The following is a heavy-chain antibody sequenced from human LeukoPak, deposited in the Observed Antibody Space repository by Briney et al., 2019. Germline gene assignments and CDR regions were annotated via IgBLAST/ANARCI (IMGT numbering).Heavy chain of an antibody. CDR1: GGSISSGGYS. CDR2: IYHSGST. V-gene: IGHV4-30-2*01. J-gene: IGHJ5*02. Sequence: PSETLSLTCAVSGGSISSGGYSWSWIRQPPGKGLELIGYIYHSGSTYYNPSLKSRVTISVDRSKNQFSLKLSSVTAADTAVYYCARDGRDSSGLWYHWFDPWGQGTLVTVSP. D-gene: IGHD3-22*01. CDR3: ARDGRDSSGLWYHWFDP.